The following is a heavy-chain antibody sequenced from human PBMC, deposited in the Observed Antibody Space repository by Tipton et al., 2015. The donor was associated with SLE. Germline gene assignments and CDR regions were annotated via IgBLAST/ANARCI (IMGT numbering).Heavy chain of an antibody. D-gene: IGHD1-20*01. Sequence: GLVKPSETLSLTCAVYGGSFSGYYWSWIRQPPGKGLEWIGEINHSGSTNYNPSLKSRVTISVDTSKNQFSLKLGSVTAADTAVYYCARGRGITGTTDWFAPWGQGTLVAVSS. CDR2: INHSGST. CDR1: GGSFSGYY. V-gene: IGHV4-34*01. J-gene: IGHJ5*02. CDR3: ARGRGITGTTDWFAP.